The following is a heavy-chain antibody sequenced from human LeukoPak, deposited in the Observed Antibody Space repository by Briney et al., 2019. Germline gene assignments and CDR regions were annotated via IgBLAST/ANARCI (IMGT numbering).Heavy chain of an antibody. CDR1: GFTFSTYW. CDR3: AILGGLYSSGWDY. CDR2: IRQDGSKI. J-gene: IGHJ4*02. D-gene: IGHD6-19*01. V-gene: IGHV3-7*03. Sequence: GGSLRLSCAASGFTFSTYWMSWVRQAPGKGLEWVANIRQDGSKIYYVDSVKGRFTISRDNAKNSLYLQMNSLRAEDTALYYCAILGGLYSSGWDYWGQGTLVTVSS.